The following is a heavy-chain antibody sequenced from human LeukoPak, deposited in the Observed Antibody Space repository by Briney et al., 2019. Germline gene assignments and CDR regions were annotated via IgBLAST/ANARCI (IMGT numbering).Heavy chain of an antibody. D-gene: IGHD5-18*01. CDR1: GFTFSSYW. CDR2: INSDGSST. J-gene: IGHJ4*02. CDR3: ARGGSGYSYGKIDS. V-gene: IGHV3-74*01. Sequence: GGSLRLSCAASGFTFSSYWMHWVRQAPGKGLVWVSRINSDGSSTSYADSVKGRFTISRDNAKNTLYLQMNSLRAEDTAVYYCARGGSGYSYGKIDSWGQGILVTVSS.